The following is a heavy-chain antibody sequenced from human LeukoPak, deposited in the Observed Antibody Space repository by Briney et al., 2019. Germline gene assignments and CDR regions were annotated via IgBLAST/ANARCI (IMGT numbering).Heavy chain of an antibody. J-gene: IGHJ4*02. V-gene: IGHV4-38-2*01. CDR3: ARLTISGGRFFDC. CDR1: GYSISSGYY. Sequence: SETLSLTCAVSGYSISSGYYWGWIRQSLGKGLQWIGTIYHSGSTYYNPSLKRRLTISIDTSKNQFSLKLSSVTAADTAVYYCARLTISGGRFFDCWGQGTLVTVSS. D-gene: IGHD2-15*01. CDR2: IYHSGST.